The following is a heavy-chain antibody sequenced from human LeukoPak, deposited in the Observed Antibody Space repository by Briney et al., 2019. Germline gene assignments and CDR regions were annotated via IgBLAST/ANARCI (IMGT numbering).Heavy chain of an antibody. Sequence: GGSLRLSCAAPGFTFSSYSMNWVRQAPGKGLEWVSYISSSSSTIYYADSVKGRFTISRDNAKNSLYLQMNSLRAEDTAVYYCAAPWCSSTSCYVNYYGMDVWGQGTTVTVSS. CDR2: ISSSSSTI. J-gene: IGHJ6*02. CDR3: AAPWCSSTSCYVNYYGMDV. V-gene: IGHV3-48*01. D-gene: IGHD2-2*01. CDR1: GFTFSSYS.